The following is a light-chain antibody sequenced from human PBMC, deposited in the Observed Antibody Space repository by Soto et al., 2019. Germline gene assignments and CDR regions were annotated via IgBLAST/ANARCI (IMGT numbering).Light chain of an antibody. CDR3: SSYTATRTVV. CDR2: DVS. CDR1: SSDVGGYNY. V-gene: IGLV2-14*03. Sequence: QSALTQPAYVAGSHGQSITIACTGTSSDVGGYNYVSWYQLHPGKAPRLVIYDVSIRPPAVSDRFSGSTSGNTASLTISGLQAEDEADYYCSSYTATRTVVFGGGTKLTVL. J-gene: IGLJ3*02.